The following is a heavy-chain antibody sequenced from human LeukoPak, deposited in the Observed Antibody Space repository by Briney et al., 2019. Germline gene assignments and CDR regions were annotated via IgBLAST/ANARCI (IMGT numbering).Heavy chain of an antibody. Sequence: SGTLSLTCAISGGSISSSNRWTWVRQSPGKGLEWIGYIYYTGSTTYNPSLKSRVTISADTSKNQFSLKLSSVTAADTAVYYCASRKLGNDYWGQGTLVTVSS. CDR2: IYYTGST. V-gene: IGHV4-4*02. CDR1: GGSISSSNR. J-gene: IGHJ4*02. D-gene: IGHD7-27*01. CDR3: ASRKLGNDY.